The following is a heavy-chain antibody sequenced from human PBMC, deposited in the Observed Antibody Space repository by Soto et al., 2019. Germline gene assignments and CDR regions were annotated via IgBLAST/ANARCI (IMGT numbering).Heavy chain of an antibody. CDR2: IYHSGST. J-gene: IGHJ4*02. Sequence: SETLSLTCAVSGGSISSSNWWSWVRQPPGKGLEWIGEIYHSGSTNYNPSLKSRVTISVDKSKNQCSLKLSSVTAADTAVYYCSRDGWFGELYARGIFLNWGQGTLVTVSS. V-gene: IGHV4-4*02. D-gene: IGHD3-10*01. CDR3: SRDGWFGELYARGIFLN. CDR1: GGSISSSNW.